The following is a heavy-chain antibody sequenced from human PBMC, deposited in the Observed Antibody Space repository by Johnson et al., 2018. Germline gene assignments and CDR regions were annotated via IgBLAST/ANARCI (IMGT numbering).Heavy chain of an antibody. CDR1: GFTFSSYS. J-gene: IGHJ6*02. CDR3: AKGLSKSGYDAYYYYAMDV. D-gene: IGHD5-12*01. V-gene: IGHV3-21*04. CDR2: LSRSNSYG. Sequence: VQLVQSGGGLVKXGGSXRLXCVASGFTFSSYSMTWVRQAPGKGLEWVSSLSRSNSYGYYADSVKGRFTISRDNAKSSLYLQMNSLRAEDTAFYYCAKGLSKSGYDAYYYYAMDVWGQGTTVTVSS.